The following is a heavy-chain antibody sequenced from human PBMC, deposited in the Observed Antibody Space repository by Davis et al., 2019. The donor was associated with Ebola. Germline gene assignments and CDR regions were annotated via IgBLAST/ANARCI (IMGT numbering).Heavy chain of an antibody. Sequence: PGGSLRLSCAASGFTVSSNYMSWVRQAPGKGLEWVSVIYSGGSTYYADSVKGRFTISRDDSKSTVFLQMDALRAEDTALYYCTTRLVNHFDHWGQGTLVTVSS. V-gene: IGHV3-53*01. CDR1: GFTVSSNY. D-gene: IGHD6-19*01. J-gene: IGHJ4*02. CDR3: TTRLVNHFDH. CDR2: IYSGGST.